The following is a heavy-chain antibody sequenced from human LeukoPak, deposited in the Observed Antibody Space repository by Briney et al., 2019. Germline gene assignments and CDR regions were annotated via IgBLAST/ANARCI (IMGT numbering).Heavy chain of an antibody. V-gene: IGHV3-43*02. CDR2: ISGYGSFT. CDR1: GFVFGSYA. J-gene: IGHJ1*01. Sequence: QTGESLKISCAASGFVFGSYAMNWVRRAPGKGLEWVSSISGYGSFTYYADSVKGRFTISRDNSKNSLYLQMNSLRTEDTALYYCARDSQEFFQHWGQGTLVTVSS. CDR3: ARDSQEFFQH.